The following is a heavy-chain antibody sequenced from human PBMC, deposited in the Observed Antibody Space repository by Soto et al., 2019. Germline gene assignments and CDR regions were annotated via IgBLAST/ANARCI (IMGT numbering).Heavy chain of an antibody. CDR1: GFTFSSYV. CDR2: ISSTGGST. CDR3: AKGERFDSSGYYYKDAFDI. J-gene: IGHJ3*02. D-gene: IGHD3-22*01. V-gene: IGHV3-23*01. Sequence: PGGSLRLSCAASGFTFSSYVMSWVRQTPGKGLERVSAISSTGGSTNYADSVKGRFTISRDNSKNTVYMQMNSLRAEDTAVYYCAKGERFDSSGYYYKDAFDIWGQGTMVTVSS.